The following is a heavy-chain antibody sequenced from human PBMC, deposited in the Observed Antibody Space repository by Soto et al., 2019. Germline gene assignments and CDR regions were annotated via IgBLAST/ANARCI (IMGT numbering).Heavy chain of an antibody. J-gene: IGHJ4*02. D-gene: IGHD6-13*01. CDR3: ARSRLSGGLAAVGFDY. Sequence: SETLSLTCAVSGGSISSGGYSWSWIRQPPGKGLEWIGYIYHRGSTYYNPSLKSRVTISGDRSKKQFSLRLTSVTAADTARYFCARSRLSGGLAAVGFDYWGQGTLVTVSS. V-gene: IGHV4-30-2*01. CDR1: GGSISSGGYS. CDR2: IYHRGST.